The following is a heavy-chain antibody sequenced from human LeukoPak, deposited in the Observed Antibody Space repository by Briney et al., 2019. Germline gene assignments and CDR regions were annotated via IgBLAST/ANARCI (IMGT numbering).Heavy chain of an antibody. CDR3: ARARVMGGAPFDY. CDR2: IYYSGST. Sequence: PSETLSLTCTVSGGSISSYYWSWIRQPPGEGLEWIGYIYYSGSTNYNPSLKSRVTISVDTSKNQFSLKLSSVTAADTAVYYCARARVMGGAPFDYWGQGTLVTVSS. CDR1: GGSISSYY. J-gene: IGHJ4*02. V-gene: IGHV4-59*01. D-gene: IGHD3-16*01.